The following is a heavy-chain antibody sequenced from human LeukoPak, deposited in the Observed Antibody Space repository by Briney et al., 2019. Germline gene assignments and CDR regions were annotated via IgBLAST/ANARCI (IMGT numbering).Heavy chain of an antibody. CDR2: INPNSGGT. CDR3: ARALGYCSGGSCSINWFDP. CDR1: GYTFTGYY. V-gene: IGHV1-2*02. Sequence: GASVKVSCKASGYTFTGYYMHWVRQAPGQGLEWMGWINPNSGGTNYAQKFQGRVTMTRDTSISTAYMELSRLRSDDTAVYYCARALGYCSGGSCSINWFDPWGQGTLVTVSS. D-gene: IGHD2-15*01. J-gene: IGHJ5*02.